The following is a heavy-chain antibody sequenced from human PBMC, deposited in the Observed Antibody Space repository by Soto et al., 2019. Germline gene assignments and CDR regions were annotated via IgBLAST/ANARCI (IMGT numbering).Heavy chain of an antibody. CDR2: INHSGST. CDR1: GGSFSGYY. V-gene: IGHV4-34*01. Sequence: SETLSLTCAVYGGSFSGYYWSWIRQPPGKGLEWIGEINHSGSTNYNPSLKSRVTISVDTSKNQFSLKLSSVTAADTAVYYCARVSGIYYYGMAVWGQGTSVT. CDR3: ARVSGIYYYGMAV. D-gene: IGHD3-10*01. J-gene: IGHJ6*02.